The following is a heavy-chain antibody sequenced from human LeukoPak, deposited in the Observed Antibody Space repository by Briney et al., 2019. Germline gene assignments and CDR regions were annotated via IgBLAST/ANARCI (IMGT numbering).Heavy chain of an antibody. J-gene: IGHJ6*02. CDR1: GFTVSSND. D-gene: IGHD3-10*01. CDR2: IYSGGST. Sequence: GGSLRLSCAASGFTVSSNDMSWVRQAPGKGLEWVSVIYSGGSTYYADSVKGRFTISRDNSKNTLYLQMNSLRAEDTAVYYCAIPPLSGTGSSRPLAGMDVWGQGTTVTVSS. V-gene: IGHV3-53*01. CDR3: AIPPLSGTGSSRPLAGMDV.